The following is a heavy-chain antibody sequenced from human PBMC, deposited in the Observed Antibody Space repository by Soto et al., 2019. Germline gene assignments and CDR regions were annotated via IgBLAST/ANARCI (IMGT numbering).Heavy chain of an antibody. CDR3: ARGFWSGYYTSGAFDI. CDR1: GYTFTSYG. V-gene: IGHV1-18*04. J-gene: IGHJ3*02. Sequence: GDSVQVSYKASGYTFTSYGISWVREAPGQGLEWMGWISAYNGNTNYAQKLQGRVTMTTDTSTSTAYMELRSLRSDDTAVYYCARGFWSGYYTSGAFDIWGQGTMVTV. CDR2: ISAYNGNT. D-gene: IGHD3-3*01.